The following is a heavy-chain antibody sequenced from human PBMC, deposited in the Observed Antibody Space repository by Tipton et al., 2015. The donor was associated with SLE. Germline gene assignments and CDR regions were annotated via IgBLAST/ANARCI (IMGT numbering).Heavy chain of an antibody. V-gene: IGHV4-39*01. D-gene: IGHD2-2*01. CDR2: IFHSGST. J-gene: IGHJ4*02. CDR1: GGSINNSPYY. Sequence: TLSLTCSVSGGSINNSPYYWGWIRQPPGKGLEWIGSIFHSGSTNYNTSLKSRVTIFVDTSRNQFSLMLSSVTAADTAVYYCARRDCSTTSCYFDYWGQGILLIVSS. CDR3: ARRDCSTTSCYFDY.